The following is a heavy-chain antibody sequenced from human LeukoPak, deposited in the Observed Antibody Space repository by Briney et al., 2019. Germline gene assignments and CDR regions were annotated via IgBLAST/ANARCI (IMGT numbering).Heavy chain of an antibody. CDR1: GGSISSGGYS. CDR2: IYHSGGT. Sequence: PSQTLSLTCAVSGGSISSGGYSWSWIRQPPGKGLEWIGYIYHSGGTYYNPSLKSRVTISVDRSKNQFSLKLSSVTAADTAVYYCARDYYDSSGYYYNYWGQGTLVTVSS. J-gene: IGHJ4*02. CDR3: ARDYYDSSGYYYNY. D-gene: IGHD3-22*01. V-gene: IGHV4-30-2*01.